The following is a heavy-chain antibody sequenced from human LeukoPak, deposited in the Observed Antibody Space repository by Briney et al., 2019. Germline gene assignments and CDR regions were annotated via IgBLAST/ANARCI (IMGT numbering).Heavy chain of an antibody. CDR1: GFTFSDYY. V-gene: IGHV3-11*01. CDR2: ISSSASSI. J-gene: IGHJ5*02. Sequence: SGGSLRLSCAASGFTFSDYYMSWIRQAPGEGLEWVSYISSSASSIYYADSVKGRFTISRDNVKNSLYLQMHSLRAEDTAVYYCARGEVNKLGWFDPWGQGTLVTVSS. D-gene: IGHD1/OR15-1a*01. CDR3: ARGEVNKLGWFDP.